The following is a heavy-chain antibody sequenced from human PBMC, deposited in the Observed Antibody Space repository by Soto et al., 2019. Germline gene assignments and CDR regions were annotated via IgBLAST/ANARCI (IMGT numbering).Heavy chain of an antibody. CDR3: ARQGFGPLHGLVDV. D-gene: IGHD3-10*01. J-gene: IGHJ6*02. Sequence: SETLSLTCTVSGGSISSYYWSWFRQSPGKRMEWIGYVHHSWGTSYNPSLQSRVAISLDTSKSQFSLKVTSVTATDTAVYYCARQGFGPLHGLVDVWGQGTTVTVSS. CDR1: GGSISSYY. CDR2: VHHSWGT. V-gene: IGHV4-59*08.